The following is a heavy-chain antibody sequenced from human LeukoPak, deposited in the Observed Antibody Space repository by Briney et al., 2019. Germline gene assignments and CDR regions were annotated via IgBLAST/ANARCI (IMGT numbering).Heavy chain of an antibody. CDR2: ISSSSSYI. J-gene: IGHJ4*02. Sequence: PGGSLRLSCAASGFTFSSYSMNWVRQAPGKGLEWVSSISSSSSYIYYADSVKGRFTISRDNAKNSPYLQMNSLRAEDTAVYYCARVIGGYGDYWGQRTLVTVSS. CDR3: ARVIGGYGDY. V-gene: IGHV3-21*01. CDR1: GFTFSSYS. D-gene: IGHD5-12*01.